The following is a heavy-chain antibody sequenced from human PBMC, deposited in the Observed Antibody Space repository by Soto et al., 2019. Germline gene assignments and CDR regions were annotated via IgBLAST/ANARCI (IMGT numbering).Heavy chain of an antibody. CDR2: IIPIFGTA. Sequence: SVKVSCKASGGTFSSYAISWVRQAPGQGLEWMGGIIPIFGTANYAQKFQGRVTITADESTSTAYMELSSLRSGDTAVYYCATSPTSIAARPNYYYGMDVWGQGTTVTVSS. D-gene: IGHD6-6*01. J-gene: IGHJ6*02. CDR3: ATSPTSIAARPNYYYGMDV. V-gene: IGHV1-69*13. CDR1: GGTFSSYA.